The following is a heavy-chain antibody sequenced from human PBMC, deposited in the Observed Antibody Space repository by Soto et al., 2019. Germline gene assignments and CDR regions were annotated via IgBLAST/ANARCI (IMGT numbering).Heavy chain of an antibody. Sequence: SETLSLTCTVSGGSISSGGYYWSWIRQHPGKGLEWIGYIYYSGSTYYNPSLKSRVTISVDTSKNQFSLKLSSVTAADTAVYYCARELIVGANYFDYWGQRTLVTVSS. CDR1: GGSISSGGYY. CDR3: ARELIVGANYFDY. J-gene: IGHJ4*02. D-gene: IGHD1-26*01. CDR2: IYYSGST. V-gene: IGHV4-31*03.